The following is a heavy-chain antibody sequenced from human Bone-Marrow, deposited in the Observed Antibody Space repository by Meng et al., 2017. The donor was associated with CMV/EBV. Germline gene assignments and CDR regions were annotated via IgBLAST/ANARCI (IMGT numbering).Heavy chain of an antibody. CDR1: GFTFSSYD. J-gene: IGHJ6*02. CDR2: IGTAGDT. CDR3: AREGAYCSSTSCYNDYYYYGMDV. Sequence: GESLKISCAACGFTFSSYDMHWVRQATGKGLEWVSAIGTAGDTYYPGSVKGQFTISRENAKNSLYLQMNSLRAGDTAVYYCAREGAYCSSTSCYNDYYYYGMDVWGQGTTVTVSS. D-gene: IGHD2-2*02. V-gene: IGHV3-13*03.